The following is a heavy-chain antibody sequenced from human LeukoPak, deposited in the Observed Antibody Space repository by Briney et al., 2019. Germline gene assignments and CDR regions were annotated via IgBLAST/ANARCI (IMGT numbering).Heavy chain of an antibody. CDR2: IYYSGIT. CDR1: GVSITSVNYY. J-gene: IGHJ4*02. D-gene: IGHD6-19*01. CDR3: ARDRSIGVAGFLDD. Sequence: SETLSLTCTVSGVSITSVNYYWAWIRQPPGKGLEWIVTIYYSGITYYNPSLKSRVIISLDKTKNLFSLKLNSVAAADTAVYYCARDRSIGVAGFLDDWGQGTLVTVSS. V-gene: IGHV4-39*07.